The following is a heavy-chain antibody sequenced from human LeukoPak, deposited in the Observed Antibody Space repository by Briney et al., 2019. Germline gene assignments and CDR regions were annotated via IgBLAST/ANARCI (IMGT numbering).Heavy chain of an antibody. CDR2: ISASGAST. J-gene: IGHJ4*02. Sequence: GESLRLPCAASGFTFSSYAMSWVRQAPGKGLEWVSAISASGASTYYADSVKGRFTISRDTSKNTLYLQMNSLRAEDTAVYYCAKNGAYTSSSIDYWGQGTLVTVSS. D-gene: IGHD6-6*01. CDR1: GFTFSSYA. V-gene: IGHV3-23*01. CDR3: AKNGAYTSSSIDY.